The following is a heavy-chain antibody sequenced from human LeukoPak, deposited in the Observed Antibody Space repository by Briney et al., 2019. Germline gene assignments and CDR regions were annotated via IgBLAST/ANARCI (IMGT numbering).Heavy chain of an antibody. CDR2: IYSGGST. Sequence: GGSLRLSCAASGFTVSSNYMSWVRQAPGKGLEWVSVIYSGGSTYYADSVKGRFTISRDNSKNTLYLQMNSLRAEDTAVYYCARAGYSSSWYGYYFDYWGQGTLVTVSS. CDR3: ARAGYSSSWYGYYFDY. V-gene: IGHV3-66*01. CDR1: GFTVSSNY. J-gene: IGHJ4*02. D-gene: IGHD6-13*01.